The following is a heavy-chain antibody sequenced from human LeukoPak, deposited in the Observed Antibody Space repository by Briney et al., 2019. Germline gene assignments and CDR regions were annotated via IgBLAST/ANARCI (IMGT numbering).Heavy chain of an antibody. D-gene: IGHD3-22*01. J-gene: IGHJ3*02. Sequence: SETLSLTCAVYGGSFSGYYWSWIRQPPGKGLEWIGEINHSGSTNYNPSLKSRVTISVDTSKNQFSLKLSSVTAADTAVYYCATFLFLYDAFDIWGQGTMVTVSS. CDR1: GGSFSGYY. CDR3: ATFLFLYDAFDI. CDR2: INHSGST. V-gene: IGHV4-34*01.